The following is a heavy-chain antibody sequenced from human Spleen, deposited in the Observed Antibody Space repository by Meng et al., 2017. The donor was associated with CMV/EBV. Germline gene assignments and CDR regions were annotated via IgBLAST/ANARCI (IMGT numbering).Heavy chain of an antibody. V-gene: IGHV3-11*04. D-gene: IGHD3-3*01. CDR2: ISRGGSAT. CDR3: ASDFWSGYWS. Sequence: GGSLRLSCAASGFTFSDYYLSWIRQAPGKGLQWISYISRGGSATYYADSVKGRFTMSKDNAKNSVYLEMNSLRGEDTAVYYCASDFWSGYWSWGQGTLVTVSS. CDR1: GFTFSDYY. J-gene: IGHJ5*02.